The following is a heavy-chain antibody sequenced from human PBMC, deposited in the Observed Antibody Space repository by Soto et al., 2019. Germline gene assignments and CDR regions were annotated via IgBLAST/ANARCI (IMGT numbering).Heavy chain of an antibody. CDR1: GGSISSSNW. D-gene: IGHD6-6*01. J-gene: IGHJ4*02. Sequence: QVQLQESGPGLVKPSGALSLTCAVSGGSISSSNWWSWVRQPPGKGLEWIGEIYHSGSTNYNPSLKSRVTISVVKSKNQFSLKLTSVTAADTAVYYCARELVAARIFDYWGQGTLVTVSS. CDR3: ARELVAARIFDY. CDR2: IYHSGST. V-gene: IGHV4-4*02.